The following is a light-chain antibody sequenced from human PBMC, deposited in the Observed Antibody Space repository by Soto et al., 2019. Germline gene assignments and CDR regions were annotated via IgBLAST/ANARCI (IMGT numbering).Light chain of an antibody. J-gene: IGKJ5*01. CDR1: QAISGNC. CDR3: QQYGSSPPIT. V-gene: IGKV3-20*01. CDR2: GAS. Sequence: EIVLTQSPGTLSLSPGEGASLSCRASQAISGNCLAWYQHKPGQAPRLLMYGASSRATGIPDRFSGSGSGTDFTLTISRLEPEDFAVYYCQQYGSSPPITFGQGTRLEIK.